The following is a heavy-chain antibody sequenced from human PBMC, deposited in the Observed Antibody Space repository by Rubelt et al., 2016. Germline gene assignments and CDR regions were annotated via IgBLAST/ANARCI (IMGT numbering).Heavy chain of an antibody. CDR2: ISSGSSTI. Sequence: GKGLEWVSYISSGSSTIYYAASVKGRFTISRDNAKSSLYLQMNSLRAEDTAVYFCERGHDLLRGFGDLRGGKYFDYWGQGTLVTVSS. D-gene: IGHD3-10*01. J-gene: IGHJ4*02. CDR3: ERGHDLLRGFGDLRGGKYFDY. V-gene: IGHV3-48*04.